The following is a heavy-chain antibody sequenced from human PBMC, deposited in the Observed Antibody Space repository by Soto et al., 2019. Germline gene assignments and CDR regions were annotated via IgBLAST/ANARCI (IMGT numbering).Heavy chain of an antibody. CDR2: ISGSGGST. D-gene: IGHD3-22*01. J-gene: IGHJ4*02. Sequence: EVQLLESGGGLVQPGGSLRLSCAASGFTFSSYAMSWVRQAPGKGLEWVSAISGSGGSTYYADSVKGRFTISRDNSKNTRYLRMNSLRAEDTAVYYCAKEGYYDSSGYYYRFFDYWGQGTLVTVSS. CDR1: GFTFSSYA. V-gene: IGHV3-23*01. CDR3: AKEGYYDSSGYYYRFFDY.